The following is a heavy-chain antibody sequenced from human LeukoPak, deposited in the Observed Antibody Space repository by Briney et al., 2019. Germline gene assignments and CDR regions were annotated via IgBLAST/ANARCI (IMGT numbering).Heavy chain of an antibody. J-gene: IGHJ4*02. V-gene: IGHV3-30*02. CDR1: GFTFSNYG. Sequence: GGSLRLSCAASGFTFSNYGMHCVRQAPGKGLEWVAFIRYDGSNKYYADSVKGRFTISRDNSKNSLFVQMNSLRAEDTAVYFCAKSRSGSANWALQIFDNWGQGTLVTVSS. CDR3: AKSRSGSANWALQIFDN. D-gene: IGHD1-1*01. CDR2: IRYDGSNK.